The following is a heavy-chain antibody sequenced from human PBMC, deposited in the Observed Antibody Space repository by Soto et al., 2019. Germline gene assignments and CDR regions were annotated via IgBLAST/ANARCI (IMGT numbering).Heavy chain of an antibody. J-gene: IGHJ4*02. CDR2: SQYSGST. CDR1: GGSISGYY. V-gene: IGHV4-59*01. Sequence: ASETLSLTCTVSGGSISGYYWSWIRQPPGKGLEWIGHSQYSGSTNYNPSLNSRVTISVDTSRNQFSLTLTSVTAADTAVYYCARGGGWLPDYWGQGTLVTVSS. CDR3: ARGGGWLPDY. D-gene: IGHD2-15*01.